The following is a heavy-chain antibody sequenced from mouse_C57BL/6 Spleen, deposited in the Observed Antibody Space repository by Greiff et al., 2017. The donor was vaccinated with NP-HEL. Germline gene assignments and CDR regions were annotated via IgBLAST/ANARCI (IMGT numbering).Heavy chain of an antibody. D-gene: IGHD1-1*01. CDR1: GYTFTDYE. J-gene: IGHJ2*01. V-gene: IGHV1-15*01. Sequence: QVQLQQSGAELVRPGASVTLSCKASGYTFTDYEMHWVKQTPVHGLEWIGAIDPETGGTAYNQKFKGKAILTADKSSSTAYMELRSLTSEDSAVYYCTTLPSTVVAYYFDYWGQGTTLTVSS. CDR2: IDPETGGT. CDR3: TTLPSTVVAYYFDY.